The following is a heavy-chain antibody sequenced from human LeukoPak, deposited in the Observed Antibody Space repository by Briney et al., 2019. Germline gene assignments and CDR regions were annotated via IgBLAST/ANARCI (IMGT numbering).Heavy chain of an antibody. CDR1: GFTFSSYD. CDR2: IRYDGSNK. CDR3: ARVYYYGSGSPSSLDYFDY. J-gene: IGHJ4*02. V-gene: IGHV3-30*02. D-gene: IGHD3-10*01. Sequence: PGGSLRLSCAASGFTFSSYDMHWVRQAPGKGLEWVAFIRYDGSNKYYADSVKGRFTISRDNSKNTLYLQMNSLRAEDTAVYYCARVYYYGSGSPSSLDYFDYWGQGTLVTVSS.